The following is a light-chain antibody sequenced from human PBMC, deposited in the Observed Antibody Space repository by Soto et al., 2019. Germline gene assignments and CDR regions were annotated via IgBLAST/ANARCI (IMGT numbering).Light chain of an antibody. V-gene: IGLV2-11*01. J-gene: IGLJ3*02. CDR1: SRNVGGYSY. CDR2: EVT. CDR3: SSYAGSYARV. Sequence: QSALTQPRSVSGSPGQSVTSSCSGTSRNVGGYSYVSWYQQHPGIAPQLIIYEVTKRPSGVSDRFSGSRSGNTASQTITVLQAEDEDDYYCSSYAGSYARVFGGGTKLTVL.